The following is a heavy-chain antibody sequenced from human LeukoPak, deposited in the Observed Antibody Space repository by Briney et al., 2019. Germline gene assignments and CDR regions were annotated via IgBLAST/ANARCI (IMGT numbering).Heavy chain of an antibody. Sequence: ASVKVSCKASGYTFTGYYMHWVRQPPGQGLEWMGWINPNSGGTNYAQKFQGRVTMTRDTSISTAYMELSRLRSDDTAVYYCARDYGDYEFASYWGQGTLVTVSS. D-gene: IGHD4-17*01. CDR2: INPNSGGT. J-gene: IGHJ4*02. CDR1: GYTFTGYY. CDR3: ARDYGDYEFASY. V-gene: IGHV1-2*02.